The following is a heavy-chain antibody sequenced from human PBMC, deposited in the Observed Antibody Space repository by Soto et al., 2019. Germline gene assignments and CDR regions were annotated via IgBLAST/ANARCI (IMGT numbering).Heavy chain of an antibody. V-gene: IGHV3-30-3*01. J-gene: IGHJ6*02. CDR1: GFTFSSYA. Sequence: GGSLRLSCAASGFTFSSYAMHWVRQAPGKGLEWVAVISYDGSNKYYADSVKGRFTISRDNSKNTLYLQMNSLRAEDTAVYYCAREVVGYDFWSGYYNYGMDVWGQGTTVTVSS. CDR3: AREVVGYDFWSGYYNYGMDV. CDR2: ISYDGSNK. D-gene: IGHD3-3*01.